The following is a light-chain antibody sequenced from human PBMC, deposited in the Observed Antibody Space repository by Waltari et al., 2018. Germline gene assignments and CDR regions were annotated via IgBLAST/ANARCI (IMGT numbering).Light chain of an antibody. CDR3: QQYSFTPLT. CDR1: QSLLYRPNNRNY. J-gene: IGKJ4*01. Sequence: DIVMTQSPDSLAVPLGERATINCTSSQSLLYRPNNRNYLAWYQQRPGQSPTLLIYWASTRQAGVPVRFSGSGSGTDFSLTISSLQVDDVAVYFCQQYSFTPLTFGGGTRVEIK. CDR2: WAS. V-gene: IGKV4-1*01.